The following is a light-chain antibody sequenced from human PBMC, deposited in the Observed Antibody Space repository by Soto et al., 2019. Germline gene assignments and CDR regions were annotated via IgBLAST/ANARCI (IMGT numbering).Light chain of an antibody. CDR2: ENN. CDR3: GTWDSSLSAGEV. J-gene: IGLJ2*01. V-gene: IGLV1-51*02. CDR1: SSNIGNNY. Sequence: QSVLTQPPSVSAAPGQKVTISCSGSSSNIGNNYVSWYQQLPGTAPKLLIYENNKRPSGIPDRFSGSKSGTSATLGITGLQTGDEADYYCGTWDSSLSAGEVFGGGTKRPS.